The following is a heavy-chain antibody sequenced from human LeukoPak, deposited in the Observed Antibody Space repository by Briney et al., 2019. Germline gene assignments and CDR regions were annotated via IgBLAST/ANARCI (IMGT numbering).Heavy chain of an antibody. J-gene: IGHJ4*02. V-gene: IGHV1-46*01. CDR3: ARDGDYTYYYDSSGSNLFDY. D-gene: IGHD3-22*01. Sequence: ASVKVSCKASGYTFTSYYMHWVRQAPGQGLEWMGIINPSGGSTSYAQKFQGRVTMTRDTSTSTVYMELSSLRSEDTAVYYCARDGDYTYYYDSSGSNLFDYWGQGTLVTVSS. CDR2: INPSGGST. CDR1: GYTFTSYY.